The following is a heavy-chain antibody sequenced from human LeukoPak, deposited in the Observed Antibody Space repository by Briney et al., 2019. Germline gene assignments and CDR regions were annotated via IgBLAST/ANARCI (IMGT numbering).Heavy chain of an antibody. CDR1: GGTFSSYT. Sequence: SVKVSCKASGGTFSSYTISWVRQAPGQGLEWMGRIIPILGIANYAQKFQGRVTITADNSTSTAYMELSSLTSEDTAVYYCARDPPERDEHQLLSNWFDPWGQGTLVTVSS. CDR3: ARDPPERDEHQLLSNWFDP. D-gene: IGHD2-2*01. J-gene: IGHJ5*02. V-gene: IGHV1-69*04. CDR2: IIPILGIA.